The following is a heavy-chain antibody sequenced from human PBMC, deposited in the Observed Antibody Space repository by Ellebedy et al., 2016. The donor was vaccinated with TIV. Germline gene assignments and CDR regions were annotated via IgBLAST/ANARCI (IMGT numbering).Heavy chain of an antibody. D-gene: IGHD1-1*01. CDR3: ARDTTSDH. CDR1: GFTFSDHY. Sequence: PGGSLRLSCAVSGFTFSDHYMDWVRLAPGKGPEWVGRSRNKAKSYTTDYAASVKGRFTISRDDSKNSLYLQMNSLKTEETGIYYCARDTTSDHWGQGALVTVSS. CDR2: SRNKAKSYTT. J-gene: IGHJ4*02. V-gene: IGHV3-72*01.